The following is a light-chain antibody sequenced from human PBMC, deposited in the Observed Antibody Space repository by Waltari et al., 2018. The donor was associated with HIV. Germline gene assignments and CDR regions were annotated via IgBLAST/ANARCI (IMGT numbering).Light chain of an antibody. V-gene: IGLV1-44*01. CDR2: SNN. J-gene: IGLJ2*01. CDR1: SSNIGSNT. Sequence: QSVLTQPPSVSGAPGQRVTISCTGSSSNIGSNTVNWYQQLPGTAPKVLLYSNNQRPSGVPDRFSGSKSGTSASLAISGLQSEDEADYYCCSYAGSYTSVFGGGTKLTVL. CDR3: CSYAGSYTSV.